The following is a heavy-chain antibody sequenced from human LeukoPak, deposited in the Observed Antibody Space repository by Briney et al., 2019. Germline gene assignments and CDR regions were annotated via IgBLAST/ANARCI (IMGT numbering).Heavy chain of an antibody. J-gene: IGHJ4*02. CDR2: ISGSGGCT. Sequence: WGSLRLSLAASGFTFRSYAMSWVRQAPGKGLEWVATISGSGGCTYYADSVKGRFPIFRDNSKNTLYLQMNSLKTEDTAVYYCAKGEMGTASYYFDYWGQGTLVTVAS. V-gene: IGHV3-23*01. CDR3: AKGEMGTASYYFDY. D-gene: IGHD5-24*01. CDR1: GFTFRSYA.